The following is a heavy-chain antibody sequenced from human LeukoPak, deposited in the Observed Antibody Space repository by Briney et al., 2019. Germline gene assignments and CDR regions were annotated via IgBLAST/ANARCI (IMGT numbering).Heavy chain of an antibody. CDR2: IKEDGSAK. CDR1: GFTFSSYW. CDR3: VMDMDV. J-gene: IGHJ6*02. V-gene: IGHV3-7*05. Sequence: GGSLRLSCVASGFTFSSYWMNWVRQAPGKGLEWVANIKEDGSAKYYVDSVKGRFTISRDNAKNSLYLQMSSLRAEDTAVYYCVMDMDVWGQGTTVTVSS.